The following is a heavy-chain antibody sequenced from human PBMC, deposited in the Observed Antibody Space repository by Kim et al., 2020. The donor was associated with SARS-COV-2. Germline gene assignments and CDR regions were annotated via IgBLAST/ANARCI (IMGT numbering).Heavy chain of an antibody. CDR1: GFTFSSYA. CDR3: AKGPVGSSWYSLSFADY. V-gene: IGHV3-23*01. D-gene: IGHD6-13*01. J-gene: IGHJ4*02. CDR2: ISGSGGST. Sequence: GVSLRLSCAASGFTFSSYAMSWVRQAPGKGLEWVSAISGSGGSTYYADSVKGRFTISRDNSKNTLYLQMNSLRAEDTAVYYCAKGPVGSSWYSLSFADYWGQGTLVTVSS.